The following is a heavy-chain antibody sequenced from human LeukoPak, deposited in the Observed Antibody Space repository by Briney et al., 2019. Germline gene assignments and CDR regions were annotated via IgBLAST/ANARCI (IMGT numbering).Heavy chain of an antibody. CDR2: IFHSGST. CDR3: AREPRDYYGSGQPLS. J-gene: IGHJ4*02. V-gene: IGHV4-39*07. CDR1: GGSISSGDYY. Sequence: PSETLSLTCTVSGGSISSGDYYWSWIRQPPGKGLEWIGEIFHSGSTHYNPSLTSRVTISVDKSKNQFSLKLTSVTAADTAVYYCAREPRDYYGSGQPLSWGQGTLVTVSS. D-gene: IGHD3-10*01.